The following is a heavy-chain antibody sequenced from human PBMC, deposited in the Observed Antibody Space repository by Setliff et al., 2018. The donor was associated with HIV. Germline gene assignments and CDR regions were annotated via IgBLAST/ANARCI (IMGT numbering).Heavy chain of an antibody. V-gene: IGHV4-34*01. CDR3: ARQGHWYIPWYFDY. D-gene: IGHD1-20*01. Sequence: SETLSLTCAVYGGSLTGYFWTWIRQSPGKGLEWVGQVNRDGGAHYNPSLRSRVTISVDTSKNQFSLRLSSVTAADTAMYHCARQGHWYIPWYFDYWGQGALVTVSS. CDR2: VNRDGGA. J-gene: IGHJ4*02. CDR1: GGSLTGYF.